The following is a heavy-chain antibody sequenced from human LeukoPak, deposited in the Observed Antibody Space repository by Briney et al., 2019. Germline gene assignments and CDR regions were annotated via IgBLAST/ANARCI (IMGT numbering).Heavy chain of an antibody. Sequence: SETLSLTCTVSGYSISSGYYWGWIRQSPGKGLEWIGNFHHGGSTYYNPSLKSRVTISTDISKNQFSLNLTSVTAADTAVYYCARHPRTVYCSGDSCQDYWGQGTLVTVSS. CDR3: ARHPRTVYCSGDSCQDY. V-gene: IGHV4-38-2*02. D-gene: IGHD2-15*01. CDR2: FHHGGST. J-gene: IGHJ4*02. CDR1: GYSISSGYY.